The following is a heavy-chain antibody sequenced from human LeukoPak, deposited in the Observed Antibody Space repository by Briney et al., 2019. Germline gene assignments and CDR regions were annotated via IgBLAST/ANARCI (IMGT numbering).Heavy chain of an antibody. CDR1: GFTFSSYS. J-gene: IGHJ4*02. CDR3: ARDHYDYVWGSFTDY. CDR2: ISSSSSYI. Sequence: GGSLRLSCAASGFTFSSYSMNWVRQAPGKGLEWVSSISSSSSYIYYADSVKGRFTISRDNAKNSLYLQMNSLRAEDTAVYYCARDHYDYVWGSFTDYWGQGTLVTVSS. D-gene: IGHD3-16*01. V-gene: IGHV3-21*01.